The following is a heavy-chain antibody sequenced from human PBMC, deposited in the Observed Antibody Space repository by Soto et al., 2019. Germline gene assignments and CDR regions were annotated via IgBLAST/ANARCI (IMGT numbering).Heavy chain of an antibody. J-gene: IGHJ4*02. CDR2: ISAYNGNT. D-gene: IGHD4-17*01. Sequence: QVPLVQSGAEVKKPEASVKVSCKASGYIFTSYGISWVRQAPGQGLEWMGWISAYNGNTHYAQKFQVRVTMTTDTSTTTAYMELRSLRSDDTAVYYCARGIRGAYGDLFDYWGQGTLVTFSS. CDR1: GYIFTSYG. V-gene: IGHV1-18*01. CDR3: ARGIRGAYGDLFDY.